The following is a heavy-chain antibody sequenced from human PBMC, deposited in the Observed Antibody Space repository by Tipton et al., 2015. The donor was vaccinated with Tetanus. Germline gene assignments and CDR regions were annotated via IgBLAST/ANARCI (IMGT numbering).Heavy chain of an antibody. CDR3: AGDSGYDAGRPNLYGMDV. J-gene: IGHJ6*02. CDR2: IYYSGGT. Sequence: TLSLTCTVSGGSVSSGSYYWSWIRQPPGKGLEWIGYIYYSGGTNYTPSLKSRVTISVDTSKNQISLKLSSVTAADTAVYYCAGDSGYDAGRPNLYGMDVWGQGTTVTVSS. CDR1: GGSVSSGSYY. D-gene: IGHD5-12*01. V-gene: IGHV4-61*01.